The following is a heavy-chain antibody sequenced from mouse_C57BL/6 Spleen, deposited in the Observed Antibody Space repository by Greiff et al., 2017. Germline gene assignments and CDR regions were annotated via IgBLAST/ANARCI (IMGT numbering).Heavy chain of an antibody. D-gene: IGHD2-3*01. CDR2: INPNNGGT. CDR1: GYTFTDYY. V-gene: IGHV1-26*01. J-gene: IGHJ2*01. CDR3: ARGDDGSLFDY. Sequence: EVQLQQSGPELVKPGASVKISCKASGYTFTDYYMNWVKQSHGKSLEWLGDINPNNGGTSYNQKFKGKATLTVDKSSSTAYMELRSLTSEDSAVYYCARGDDGSLFDYWGQGTTLTVSS.